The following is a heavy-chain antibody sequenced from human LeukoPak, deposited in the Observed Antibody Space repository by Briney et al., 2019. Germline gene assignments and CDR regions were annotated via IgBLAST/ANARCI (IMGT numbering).Heavy chain of an antibody. V-gene: IGHV3-30*02. CDR1: GFTFNNYG. CDR3: VSRYCSGGTCPGY. D-gene: IGHD2-15*01. Sequence: PGGSLRLSCAASGFTFNNYGMHWVRQAPGKGLEWVAFILYDGSNKYYVDSVKGRFTISRDNAKNSLYLQMTSLRAEDTAVYYCVSRYCSGGTCPGYWGQGTLVTVSS. CDR2: ILYDGSNK. J-gene: IGHJ4*02.